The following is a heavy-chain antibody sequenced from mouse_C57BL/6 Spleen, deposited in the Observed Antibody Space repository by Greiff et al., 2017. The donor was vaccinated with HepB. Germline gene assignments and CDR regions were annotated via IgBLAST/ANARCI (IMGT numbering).Heavy chain of an antibody. CDR2: IYPGSGST. CDR1: GYTFTSYW. D-gene: IGHD2-5*01. J-gene: IGHJ3*01. CDR3: ARWTAYYSNLAWFAY. Sequence: QVQLQQPGAELVKPGASVKMSCKASGYTFTSYWITWVKQRPGQGLEGIGDIYPGSGSTTYNEKFKSKATLTVDTSSSTAYMQLSSLTSEDSAVYYCARWTAYYSNLAWFAYWGQGTLVTVSA. V-gene: IGHV1-55*01.